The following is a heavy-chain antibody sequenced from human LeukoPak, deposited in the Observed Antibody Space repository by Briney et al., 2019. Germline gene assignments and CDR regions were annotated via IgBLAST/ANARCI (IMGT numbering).Heavy chain of an antibody. CDR2: MNPNSGNT. D-gene: IGHD6-19*01. Sequence: EASVKVSCKASGYTFTSYDINWVRQATGQGLEWMGWMNPNSGNTGYAQKFQGRVTITRNTSISTAYMELSSLRSEDTAVYYCARGLYSSGWVDYWGQGTLVTVSS. V-gene: IGHV1-8*03. CDR3: ARGLYSSGWVDY. J-gene: IGHJ4*02. CDR1: GYTFTSYD.